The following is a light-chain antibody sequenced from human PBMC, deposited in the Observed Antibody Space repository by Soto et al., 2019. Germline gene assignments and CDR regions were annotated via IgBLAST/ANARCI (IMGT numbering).Light chain of an antibody. Sequence: DIQMTQSPSSLSASVGDRVTIACRASQGIRTDLGWYQQKPGKAPKRLIYSASSLQSGVPSRFSGSGSGTDFTLTINSLQPEDVATYYCQKYNDAPRTFGGGTKVDIK. CDR3: QKYNDAPRT. V-gene: IGKV1-17*01. CDR2: SAS. J-gene: IGKJ4*01. CDR1: QGIRTD.